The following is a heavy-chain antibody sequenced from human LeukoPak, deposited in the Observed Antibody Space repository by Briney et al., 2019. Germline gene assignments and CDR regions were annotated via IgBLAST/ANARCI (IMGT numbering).Heavy chain of an antibody. CDR3: ARRVEYCSSTSCPYYFGY. D-gene: IGHD2-2*01. CDR1: GFTFTDYY. CDR2: ISGSGSTI. J-gene: IGHJ4*02. V-gene: IGHV3-11*01. Sequence: GGSLRLSCAASGFTFTDYYMSWIRQAPGKGLEWVSFISGSGSTIYYADSLKGRFTISRDNAKNSLYLQMNSLRAEDTAVYYCARRVEYCSSTSCPYYFGYWGQGTLVTVSS.